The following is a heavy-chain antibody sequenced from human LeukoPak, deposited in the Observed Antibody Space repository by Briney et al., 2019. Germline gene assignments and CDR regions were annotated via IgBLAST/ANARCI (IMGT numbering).Heavy chain of an antibody. CDR1: GFTFNEYW. CDR3: VKAGTGYCTGGKCYRPFDF. J-gene: IGHJ4*02. D-gene: IGHD2-8*02. V-gene: IGHV3-9*01. Sequence: PGGSLRLSCAASGFTFNEYWMHWVRQAPGKGLEWVSGVGVTNDYVAYADSVKGRFSISRDNAKNSLYLQMNSLRAEDTALYHCVKAGTGYCTGGKCYRPFDFWGQGALVTVSS. CDR2: VGVTNDYV.